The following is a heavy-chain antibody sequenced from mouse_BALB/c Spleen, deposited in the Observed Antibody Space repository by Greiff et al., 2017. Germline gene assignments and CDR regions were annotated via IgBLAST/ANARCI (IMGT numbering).Heavy chain of an antibody. D-gene: IGHD2-4*01. CDR1: GYSITSDYA. Sequence: VQLKESGPGLVKPSQSLSLTCTVTGYSITSDYAWNWIRQFPGNKLEWMGYISYSGSTSYNPSLKSRISITRDTSKNQFFLQLNSVTTEDTATYYCARALYYDYDARFAYWGQGTLVTVSA. J-gene: IGHJ3*01. CDR2: ISYSGST. CDR3: ARALYYDYDARFAY. V-gene: IGHV3-2*02.